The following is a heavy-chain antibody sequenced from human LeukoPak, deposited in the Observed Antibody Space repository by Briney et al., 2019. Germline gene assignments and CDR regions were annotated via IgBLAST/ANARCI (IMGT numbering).Heavy chain of an antibody. J-gene: IGHJ3*02. CDR3: ARQSAFDI. CDR2: IYYSGST. CDR1: GVSISSYY. Sequence: SETLSLTCTVSGVSISSYYWSWIRQPPGKGLEWIGYIYYSGSTNYNPSLKSRVTISVDTSKNQFSLKLSSVTAADTAVYYCARQSAFDIWGQGTMVTVSS. V-gene: IGHV4-59*01.